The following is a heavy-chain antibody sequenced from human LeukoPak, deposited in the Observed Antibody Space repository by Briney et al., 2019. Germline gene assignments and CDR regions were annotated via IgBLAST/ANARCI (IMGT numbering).Heavy chain of an antibody. J-gene: IGHJ1*01. CDR1: GGSVSSGSYY. D-gene: IGHD6-13*01. CDR2: IYYSGST. V-gene: IGHV4-61*01. CDR3: ASPPSGQQLGGSKYFQH. Sequence: PSETLSLTCTVSGGSVSSGSYYWSWIRQPPGKGLEWIGYIYYSGSTNYNPSLKSRVTISVDTSKNQFSLKLSSVTAADTAVYYCASPPSGQQLGGSKYFQHWGQGTLVTVSS.